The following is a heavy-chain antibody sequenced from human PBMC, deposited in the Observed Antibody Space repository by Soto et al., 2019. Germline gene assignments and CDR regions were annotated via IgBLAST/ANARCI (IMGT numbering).Heavy chain of an antibody. D-gene: IGHD3-10*01. CDR1: GGSINYSTYY. J-gene: IGHJ5*02. Sequence: SETLSLTCSVSGGSINYSTYYWGWIRQPPGKGLEWIGSINYSGKTYYSPSLKSRVTVSVDTSKNQFSLKLTSVTAADTAVYYCARYVEVLWFGELSAGGWFDPWGQGTLVTVS. V-gene: IGHV4-39*01. CDR2: INYSGKT. CDR3: ARYVEVLWFGELSAGGWFDP.